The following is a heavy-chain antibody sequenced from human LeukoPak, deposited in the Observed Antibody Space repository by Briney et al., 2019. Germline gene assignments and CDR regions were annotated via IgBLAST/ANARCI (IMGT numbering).Heavy chain of an antibody. Sequence: SQTLSLTCAISGDSVSSNSAAWNWIRQSPSRGLEWLGRTYYRSKWYNDYAVSVKSRITINPDTSKNQFSLQLNSVTPEDTAVYYCAREKDLYYPFVGDSSGYWAYRAFDIWGQGTMVTVSS. V-gene: IGHV6-1*01. CDR1: GDSVSSNSAA. CDR2: TYYRSKWYN. J-gene: IGHJ3*02. CDR3: AREKDLYYPFVGDSSGYWAYRAFDI. D-gene: IGHD3-22*01.